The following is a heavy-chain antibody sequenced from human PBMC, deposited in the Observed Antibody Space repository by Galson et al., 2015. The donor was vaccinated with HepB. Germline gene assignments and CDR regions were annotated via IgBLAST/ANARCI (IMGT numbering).Heavy chain of an antibody. D-gene: IGHD3-9*01. CDR1: GGSISSSSYY. V-gene: IGHV4-39*07. Sequence: SETLSLTCTVSGGSISSSSYYWGWIRQPPGKGLEWIGSIYYSGSTYYNPSLESRVTISVDTSKNQFSLKLSSVTAADTAVYYCARDRDILTGYYSARFDYWGQGTLVTVSS. CDR3: ARDRDILTGYYSARFDY. CDR2: IYYSGST. J-gene: IGHJ4*02.